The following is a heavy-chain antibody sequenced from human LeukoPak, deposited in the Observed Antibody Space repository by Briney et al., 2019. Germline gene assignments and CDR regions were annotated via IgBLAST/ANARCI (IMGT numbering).Heavy chain of an antibody. CDR3: ARGRIAATVWFDP. CDR1: GGSFSGYY. CDR2: INHSGST. J-gene: IGHJ5*02. Sequence: PSETLSLTCAVYGGSFSGYYWSWIRQPPGKGLEWIGEINHSGSTNYNPSLKSRVTISVDTSKNQFSLKLSFVTAADTAVYYCARGRIAATVWFDPWGQGTLVTVSS. D-gene: IGHD6-6*01. V-gene: IGHV4-34*01.